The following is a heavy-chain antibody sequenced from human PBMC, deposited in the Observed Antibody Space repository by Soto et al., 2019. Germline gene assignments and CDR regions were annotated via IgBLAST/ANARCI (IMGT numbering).Heavy chain of an antibody. CDR1: GFTFSSYG. D-gene: IGHD3-10*01. Sequence: ESGGGVVQPGRSLRLSCAASGFTFSSYGMHWVRQAPGKGLEWVAVISYDGSNKYYADSVKGRFTISRDNSKNTLYLQMNSLRAEDTAVYYCAKDRRYYYGSGSYYDYWGQGTLVTVSS. CDR3: AKDRRYYYGSGSYYDY. J-gene: IGHJ4*02. CDR2: ISYDGSNK. V-gene: IGHV3-30*18.